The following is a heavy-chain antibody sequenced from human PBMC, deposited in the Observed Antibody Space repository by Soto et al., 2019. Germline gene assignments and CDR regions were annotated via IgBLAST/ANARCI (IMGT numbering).Heavy chain of an antibody. CDR3: ATDRKYSSPSVWGYYYYGMDV. CDR1: GYTFTSYA. V-gene: IGHV1-3*01. J-gene: IGHJ6*02. D-gene: IGHD6-6*01. Sequence: ASVKVSCKASGYTFTSYAMHWVRQAPGQRLEWMGWINAVNGKRKYSQKVQGIVTITRDSSASTAYMELSSLRSEDTDVYYCATDRKYSSPSVWGYYYYGMDVWRQGPTVPVSS. CDR2: INAVNGKR.